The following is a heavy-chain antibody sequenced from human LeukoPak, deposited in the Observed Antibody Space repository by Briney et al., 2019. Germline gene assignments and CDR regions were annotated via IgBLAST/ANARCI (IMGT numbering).Heavy chain of an antibody. CDR1: GGSISSYY. J-gene: IGHJ6*02. Sequence: SETLSLTCTVSGGSISSYYWSWIRQPAGKGLEWIGRIYTSGSTNYNPSLKSRVTMSVDTSKNQFPLKLSSVTAADTAVYYCARAPIAVAGNYYYYGMDVWGQGTTVTVSS. V-gene: IGHV4-4*07. D-gene: IGHD6-19*01. CDR2: IYTSGST. CDR3: ARAPIAVAGNYYYYGMDV.